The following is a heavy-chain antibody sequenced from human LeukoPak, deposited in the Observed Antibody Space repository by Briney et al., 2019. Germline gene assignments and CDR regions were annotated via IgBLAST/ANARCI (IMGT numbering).Heavy chain of an antibody. CDR1: GFTSSSHW. D-gene: IGHD3-22*01. CDR3: ARDRVNYFDLSGYAY. CDR2: INKDGSEK. Sequence: GGSLRLSCAASGFTSSSHWMSWVRQAPGKGLEWVANINKDGSEKYYVDSVKGRFTISRDNAKNSLYLQMNSLRAEDTAVYYCARDRVNYFDLSGYAYWGQGTLVTVSS. J-gene: IGHJ4*02. V-gene: IGHV3-7*01.